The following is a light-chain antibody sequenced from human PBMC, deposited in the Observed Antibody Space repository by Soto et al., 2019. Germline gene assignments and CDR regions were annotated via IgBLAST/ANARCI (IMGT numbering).Light chain of an antibody. J-gene: IGKJ1*01. CDR1: QTVGTF. Sequence: SEGRRVGNACRASQTVGTFLNWYQQRPGRAPNLLIYAASNLPPGVPSRLSGTGAGTDLPIPFTSLTPQAFATHFSQKSYSTPRTFGSGTKVEIK. CDR2: AAS. CDR3: QKSYSTPRT. V-gene: IGKV1-39*01.